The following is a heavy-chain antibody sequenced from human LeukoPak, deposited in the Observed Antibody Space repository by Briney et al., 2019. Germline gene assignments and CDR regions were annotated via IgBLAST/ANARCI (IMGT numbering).Heavy chain of an antibody. V-gene: IGHV3-53*01. D-gene: IGHD6-19*01. CDR3: ATSGWYQGIDY. CDR1: GLTFSTYA. Sequence: GGSLRLSCAASGLTFSTYAMRWIRQAPGKGLEWVSVIYSGGSTYYADSVKGRFTISRDNSKNTLYLQMNSLRAEDTAVYYCATSGWYQGIDYWGQGTLVTVSS. CDR2: IYSGGST. J-gene: IGHJ4*02.